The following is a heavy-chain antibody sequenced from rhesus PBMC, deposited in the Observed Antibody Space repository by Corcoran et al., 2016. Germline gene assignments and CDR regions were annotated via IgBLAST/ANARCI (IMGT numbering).Heavy chain of an antibody. V-gene: IGHV4S18*01. CDR1: GGSISSSNW. J-gene: IGHJ4*01. CDR2: IDNNPEST. CDR3: ARGHSYFYYFDY. Sequence: QVQLQESGPGLVKPSETLSLTCAVSGGSISSSNWWSWIRQPPGKGLEWIGVIDNNPESTNSNPSLKNRVTISKDPAKNQFSLKLSSVTAADTAVYYCARGHSYFYYFDYWGQGVLVTVSS. D-gene: IGHD5-12*01.